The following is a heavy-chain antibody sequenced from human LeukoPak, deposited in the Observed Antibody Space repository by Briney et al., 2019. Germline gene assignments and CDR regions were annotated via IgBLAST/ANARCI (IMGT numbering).Heavy chain of an antibody. CDR3: ARDSVVAGNKRALDY. CDR1: GDAISRGNFY. Sequence: SETLSLTCTVSGDAISRGNFYWSWIRQTAGKGLEWIGRIYTVGTTNYNPSLESRVTISVDKSKNQFSLKLSSVTAADTAVYYCARDSVVAGNKRALDYWGQGTLVTVSS. J-gene: IGHJ4*02. D-gene: IGHD6-19*01. V-gene: IGHV4-61*02. CDR2: IYTVGTT.